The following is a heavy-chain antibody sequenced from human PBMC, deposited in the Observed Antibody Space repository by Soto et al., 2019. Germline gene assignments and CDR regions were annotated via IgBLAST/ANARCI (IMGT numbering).Heavy chain of an antibody. CDR3: ARTAPPNWYFDL. J-gene: IGHJ2*01. Sequence: PGGSLRLSCAASGFTFSSYSMNWVRQAPGKGLEWVSSISSSSSYIYYADSVKGRFTISRDNAKNSLYLQMNSLRAEDTAVYYCARTAPPNWYFDLWGRGTLVTVSS. CDR2: ISSSSSYI. CDR1: GFTFSSYS. V-gene: IGHV3-21*01.